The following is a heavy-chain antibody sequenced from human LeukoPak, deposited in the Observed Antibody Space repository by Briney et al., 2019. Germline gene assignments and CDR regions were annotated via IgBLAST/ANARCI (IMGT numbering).Heavy chain of an antibody. CDR1: GFTFKIYR. CDR3: ARGCSGGSCYDN. V-gene: IGHV3-74*01. J-gene: IGHJ4*02. CDR2: INTDGSDP. D-gene: IGHD2-15*01. Sequence: GGPLRHSCGASGFTFKIYRVDWGPQAPGKGLIWVSRINTDGSDPTYPDSVKGRFTISRDNAKNALSLQMNSLRAEHTDVYYCARGCSGGSCYDNGGQGTVVSVSS.